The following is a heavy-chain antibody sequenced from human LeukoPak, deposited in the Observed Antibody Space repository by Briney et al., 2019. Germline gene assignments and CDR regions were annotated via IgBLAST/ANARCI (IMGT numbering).Heavy chain of an antibody. J-gene: IGHJ4*02. CDR2: IYYSGST. V-gene: IGHV4-31*11. D-gene: IGHD4-11*01. CDR1: GGSFSGYY. CDR3: ARGKNDYSNRYYFDF. Sequence: SETLSLTCAVYGGSFSGYYWSWIRQHPGKGLEWIGYIYYSGSTHYNPSLQSRVTMSVDTSKNQFSLKLSSVTAADTAVYYCARGKNDYSNRYYFDFWGQGTLVTVSS.